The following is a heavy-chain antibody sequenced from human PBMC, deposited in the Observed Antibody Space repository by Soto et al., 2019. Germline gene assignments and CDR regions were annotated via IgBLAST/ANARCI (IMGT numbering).Heavy chain of an antibody. V-gene: IGHV1-69*13. CDR1: GGTFSSYA. CDR3: ARDQYCGGDCYLYYFDY. Sequence: SVKVSCKASGGTFSSYAISWVRQAPGQGLEWMGGIIPIFDTANYAQKFQGRVTITADESTSTAYMELSSLRSEDTAVYYCARDQYCGGDCYLYYFDYWGQGTLVTVSS. J-gene: IGHJ4*02. D-gene: IGHD2-21*02. CDR2: IIPIFDTA.